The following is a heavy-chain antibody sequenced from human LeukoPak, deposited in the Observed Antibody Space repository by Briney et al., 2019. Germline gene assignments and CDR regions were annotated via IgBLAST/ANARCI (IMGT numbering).Heavy chain of an antibody. CDR2: IFYSGST. V-gene: IGHV4-61*01. CDR3: AREIGAAWVDY. J-gene: IGHJ4*02. CDR1: GGSVTSGSYY. D-gene: IGHD6-13*01. Sequence: SETLSLTCTVSGGSVTSGSYYWSWIRQPPGKGLEWIGNIFYSGSTNSNPSLESRVTISVDTSENQFSLKLSSVTAADTAVYYCAREIGAAWVDYWGQGTLVTVSS.